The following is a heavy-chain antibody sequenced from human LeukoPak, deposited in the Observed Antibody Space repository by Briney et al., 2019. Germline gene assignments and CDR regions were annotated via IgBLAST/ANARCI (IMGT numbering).Heavy chain of an antibody. CDR2: IYRSGNT. CDR3: EREALGGICYFDL. CDR1: GYSVSSGYY. Sequence: PSETLSLTCTVSGYSVSSGYYWDWIRQAPGKGLEWIGSIYRSGNTYYNPSLKSRVTISVDTSKNQFSLRLSSVTAADTAVYCCEREALGGICYFDLWGRGTLVTVSS. V-gene: IGHV4-38-2*02. J-gene: IGHJ2*01. D-gene: IGHD1-14*01.